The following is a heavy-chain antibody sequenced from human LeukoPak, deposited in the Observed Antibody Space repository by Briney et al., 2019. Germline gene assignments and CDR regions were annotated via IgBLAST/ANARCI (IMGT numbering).Heavy chain of an antibody. J-gene: IGHJ4*02. CDR2: ITWNSGSI. CDR1: GFTFDDYA. D-gene: IGHD6-6*01. CDR3: SISSSSPY. V-gene: IGHV3-9*01. Sequence: PGGSLRLSCAASGFTFDDYAMHWVRQAPGKGLEWVSGITWNSGSIAYADSVKGRFTLSRDNAKNSVYLQMDSLRHEDTAVYYCSISSSSPYWGQGTLVIVSS.